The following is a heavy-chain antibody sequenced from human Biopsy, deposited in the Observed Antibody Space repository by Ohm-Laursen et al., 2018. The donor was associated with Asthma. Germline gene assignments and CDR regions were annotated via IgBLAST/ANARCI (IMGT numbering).Heavy chain of an antibody. V-gene: IGHV4-39*01. J-gene: IGHJ6*02. CDR1: GGSISNSNYY. Sequence: TLSLTCTVSGGSISNSNYYWGWIRQSPGKGLEWIGESNQGGSPTLNPSLKSRVTISRDTSKNQLSLKLRSVTAADTAVYYCASGPEWYGLDVWGQGTTVTVSS. CDR3: ASGPEWYGLDV. CDR2: SNQGGSP. D-gene: IGHD3-3*01.